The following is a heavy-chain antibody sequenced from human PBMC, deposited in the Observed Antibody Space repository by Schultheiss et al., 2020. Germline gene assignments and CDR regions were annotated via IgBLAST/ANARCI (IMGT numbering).Heavy chain of an antibody. Sequence: SMRLSCAASGFTFSSYAMSWVRQAPGKGLEWVSGISWNSGSIGYADSVKGRFTISRDSAKKSLYLQMNSLRVEDTALYYCAKEGNSYINDHYYMDVWGKGTTVTVSS. CDR3: AKEGNSYINDHYYMDV. CDR1: GFTFSSYA. J-gene: IGHJ6*03. D-gene: IGHD1-1*01. CDR2: ISWNSGSI. V-gene: IGHV3-9*01.